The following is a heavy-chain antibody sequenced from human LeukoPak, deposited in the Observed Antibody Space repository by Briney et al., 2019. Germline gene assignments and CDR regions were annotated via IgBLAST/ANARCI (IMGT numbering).Heavy chain of an antibody. D-gene: IGHD1-26*01. CDR2: IIPIFGSA. V-gene: IGHV1-69*05. Sequence: GSSVKVSCKASGGTFISNAISWVLQDPGQGLEWMGRIIPIFGSATYEQKFQGRVTITTDESTSTAYMELSSLRSEDTAVYYCARDRIVGARPNGAFDIWGQGTMVTVSS. CDR1: GGTFISNA. CDR3: ARDRIVGARPNGAFDI. J-gene: IGHJ3*02.